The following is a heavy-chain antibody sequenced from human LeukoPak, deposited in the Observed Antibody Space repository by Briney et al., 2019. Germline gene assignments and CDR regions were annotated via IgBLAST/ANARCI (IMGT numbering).Heavy chain of an antibody. Sequence: GGSLRLSCAASGFTFRNYWMNWVRQAPGKGLEWVAKINQDGSEKYYVDSVQGRFTISRDNAKNSLYLQMNSLRAEDTAVYYCARDLVNTGMVGFDYWGQGTLVTVSS. CDR1: GFTFRNYW. V-gene: IGHV3-7*01. J-gene: IGHJ4*02. CDR2: INQDGSEK. D-gene: IGHD5-18*01. CDR3: ARDLVNTGMVGFDY.